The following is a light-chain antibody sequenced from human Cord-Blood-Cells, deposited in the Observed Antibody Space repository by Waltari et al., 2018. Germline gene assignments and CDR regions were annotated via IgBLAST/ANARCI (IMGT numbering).Light chain of an antibody. CDR2: AVS. CDR3: SSYAGSNNWV. V-gene: IGLV2-8*01. CDR1: TSDVGGYNY. J-gene: IGLJ2*01. Sequence: QSALTQPPSASGSPGQSVTISCTGTTSDVGGYNYVSWYQQHPGKAPKLIVYAVSKRPSGVPDLFSGSKSGNTASLTVSGLQAEDEADYYCSSYAGSNNWVFGGGTKLTVL.